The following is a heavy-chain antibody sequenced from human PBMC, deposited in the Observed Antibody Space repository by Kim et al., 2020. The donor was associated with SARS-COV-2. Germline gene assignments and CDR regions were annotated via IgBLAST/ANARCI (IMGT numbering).Heavy chain of an antibody. J-gene: IGHJ6*01. CDR1: GFTFNNYA. CDR2: ISASGSGI. D-gene: IGHD3-16*01. CDR3: TKVVLQGNMGAASDR. Sequence: GGSLRLSCAASGFTFNNYAMNWVRQAPGKGLEWVSVISASGSGISYADSVKGRFAISRDNSKNTLYLQMDSLIVEDTAVYYCTKVVLQGNMGAASDRWG. V-gene: IGHV3-23*01.